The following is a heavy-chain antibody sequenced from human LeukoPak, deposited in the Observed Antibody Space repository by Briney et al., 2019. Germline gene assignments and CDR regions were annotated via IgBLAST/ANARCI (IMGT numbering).Heavy chain of an antibody. D-gene: IGHD2-15*01. CDR1: GGSMSSYY. J-gene: IGHJ4*02. Sequence: KPSETLSLTCTVSGGSMSSYYWSWIRQSPGKGLEWIGYIYDSGSSNYNPSLKSRVTMSVDTSKNQFSLKLSSVTTADTAVYYCARGFCSGGSCYFDYWGQGTLVTVSS. CDR2: IYDSGSS. V-gene: IGHV4-59*01. CDR3: ARGFCSGGSCYFDY.